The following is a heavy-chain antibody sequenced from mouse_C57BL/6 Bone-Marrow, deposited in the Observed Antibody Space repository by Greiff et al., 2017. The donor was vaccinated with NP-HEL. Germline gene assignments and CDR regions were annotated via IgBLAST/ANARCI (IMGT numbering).Heavy chain of an antibody. CDR1: GYTFTSYW. Sequence: QVQLQQPGAELVRPGTSVKLSCKASGYTFTSYWMHWVKQWPGQGLEWIGVIDPSDSYTNYNQKFKGKATLTVDTSSSTAYMQLSSLTSEDSVVYYCAREEAGTWFAYWGQGTLVTVSA. V-gene: IGHV1-59*01. CDR3: AREEAGTWFAY. CDR2: IDPSDSYT. D-gene: IGHD6-1*01. J-gene: IGHJ3*01.